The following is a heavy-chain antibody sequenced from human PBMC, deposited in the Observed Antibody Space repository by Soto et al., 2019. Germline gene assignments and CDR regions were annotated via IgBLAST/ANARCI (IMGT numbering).Heavy chain of an antibody. V-gene: IGHV5-51*01. J-gene: IGHJ3*02. CDR3: ARRYGTAFDI. Sequence: PGESLKISCQASGDSFTTYWIAWVRQMPGKGLEWMGIIYPGDSDTRYSPSFQGQVTISVDKSITTAYLQSSSLKASDTAMYYCARRYGTAFDIWGHGTMVTVSS. CDR2: IYPGDSDT. D-gene: IGHD3-16*01. CDR1: GDSFTTYW.